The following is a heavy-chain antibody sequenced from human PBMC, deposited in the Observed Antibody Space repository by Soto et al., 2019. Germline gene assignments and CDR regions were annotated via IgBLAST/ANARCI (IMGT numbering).Heavy chain of an antibody. V-gene: IGHV4-39*01. D-gene: IGHD2-2*03. CDR2: IYSSENT. CDR3: XXXNGYCISTNCHGYYGMDV. CDR1: GGSVSSSSYS. Sequence: SETLSLTCTVSGGSVSSSSYSWGWIRQSPGKGLEWIGTIYSSENTYYNPSLLSRVTISVDTSKNEFSLRLGSVTAADTAVYXXXXXNGYCISTNCHGYYGMDVWGQGTTVTVSS. J-gene: IGHJ6*02.